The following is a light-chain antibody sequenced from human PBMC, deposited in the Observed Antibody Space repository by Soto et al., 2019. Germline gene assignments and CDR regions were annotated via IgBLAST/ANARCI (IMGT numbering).Light chain of an antibody. CDR2: EVS. V-gene: IGLV2-18*02. CDR1: SSDVGSYNR. Sequence: QSALTQPPSVSGSPGQPVTISCTGTSSDVGSYNRVSWYQQPPGTAPKLMIYEVSNRPSGVPDRFSGSKSGNTASLTISGLQAEDEADYYCSSYTSSITYVFGTGTKVTVL. CDR3: SSYTSSITYV. J-gene: IGLJ1*01.